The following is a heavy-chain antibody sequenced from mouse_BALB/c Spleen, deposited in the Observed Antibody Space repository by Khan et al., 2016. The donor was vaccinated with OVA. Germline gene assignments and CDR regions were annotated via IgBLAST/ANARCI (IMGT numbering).Heavy chain of an antibody. V-gene: IGHV3-2*02. J-gene: IGHJ4*01. D-gene: IGHD1-1*01. CDR3: ARKNYYGYAMDY. Sequence: VQLQQPGPGLVKPSQSLSLTCTVTGYSITSDYAWDWIRQFPGNKLEWMGYISYGGSTSYNPSLKSRISITRDTSKNQFFLQLNSETTEDTATYYCARKNYYGYAMDYWGQGTSVTVSS. CDR2: ISYGGST. CDR1: GYSITSDYA.